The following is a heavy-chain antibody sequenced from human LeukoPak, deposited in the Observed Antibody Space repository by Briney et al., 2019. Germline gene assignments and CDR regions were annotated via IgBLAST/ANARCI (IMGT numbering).Heavy chain of an antibody. V-gene: IGHV4-34*01. Sequence: PSETLSLTCAVYGGSFSGYYWSWIRQPPGKGLEWIGEINHSGSTNYNPSLKSRVTIFVDTSKNQFSLRLSSVSAADTAVYYCARARGSPSAVDYWGQGTLVTVSS. CDR2: INHSGST. J-gene: IGHJ4*02. CDR3: ARARGSPSAVDY. CDR1: GGSFSGYY. D-gene: IGHD3-10*01.